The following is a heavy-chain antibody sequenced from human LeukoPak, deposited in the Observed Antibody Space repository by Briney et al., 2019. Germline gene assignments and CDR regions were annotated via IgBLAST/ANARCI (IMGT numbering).Heavy chain of an antibody. CDR3: ARVLIRGVFDY. CDR1: GGSISSYY. D-gene: IGHD3-10*01. Sequence: SETLSLTCTVSGGSISSYYWSWIRQPPGKGLEWIGYIYYSGSTNYNPSLKSRVTISVDTSKNQFSLKLNSVTAADTTVYYCARVLIRGVFDYWGQGTLVTVSS. V-gene: IGHV4-59*01. J-gene: IGHJ4*02. CDR2: IYYSGST.